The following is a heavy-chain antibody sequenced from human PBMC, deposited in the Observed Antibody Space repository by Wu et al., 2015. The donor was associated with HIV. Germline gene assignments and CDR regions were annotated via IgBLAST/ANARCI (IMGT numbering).Heavy chain of an antibody. CDR1: GYTFTSHY. Sequence: QVHLVQSGAEVKKPGASVRISCKASGYTFTSHYIHWVRQAPGQGLERMGMINPSAGSTYYTQKFQGRVTMTRDTSTSTVYMELSSLRSEDTAVYYCTKCASRNDFGDFEYYFDYWGRGNGWSPSPQ. CDR2: INPSAGST. V-gene: IGHV1-46*01. J-gene: IGHJ4*03. CDR3: TKCASRNDFGDFEYYFDY. D-gene: IGHD4-17*01.